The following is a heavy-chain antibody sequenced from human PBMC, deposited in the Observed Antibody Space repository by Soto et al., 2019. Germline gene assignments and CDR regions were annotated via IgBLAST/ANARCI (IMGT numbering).Heavy chain of an antibody. J-gene: IGHJ6*02. D-gene: IGHD6-13*01. CDR3: ARLGRSGYSSSWLITGMDV. CDR2: IYYSGST. V-gene: IGHV4-39*01. Sequence: PSETLSLPCTVSGGSISSSSYYWGWIRQPPGKGLEWIGSIYYSGSTYYNPSLKSRVTISVDTSWNQFSRKLSSVTAADTAMYYCARLGRSGYSSSWLITGMDVWGQGTTVTVSS. CDR1: GGSISSSSYY.